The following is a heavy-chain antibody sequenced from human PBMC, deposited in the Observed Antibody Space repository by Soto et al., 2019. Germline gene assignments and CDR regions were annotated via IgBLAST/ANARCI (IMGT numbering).Heavy chain of an antibody. CDR2: ISSSSSSYI. CDR3: ARDVSYNWNYGPTQTIDY. J-gene: IGHJ4*02. V-gene: IGHV3-21*01. Sequence: GGSLRLSCAASGFTFSSYSMNWVRQAPGKGLEWVSSISSSSSSYIYYADSVKGRFTISRDNAKNSLYLQMNSLRAEDTAVYYCARDVSYNWNYGPTQTIDYWGQGTLVTVSS. CDR1: GFTFSSYS. D-gene: IGHD1-7*01.